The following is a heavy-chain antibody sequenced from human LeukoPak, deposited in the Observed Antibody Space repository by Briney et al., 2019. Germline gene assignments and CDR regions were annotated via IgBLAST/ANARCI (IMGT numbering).Heavy chain of an antibody. CDR2: ISSSSSYI. D-gene: IGHD3-10*01. Sequence: GSLRLSCAASGFTFDSNSMSWVRQAPGKGLEWVSSISSSSSYIYYADSVKGRFTISRDNAKNSLYLQMNSLRAEDTAVYYCARDRWSYYYGSGSTYWGQGTLVTVSS. CDR3: ARDRWSYYYGSGSTY. V-gene: IGHV3-21*01. J-gene: IGHJ4*02. CDR1: GFTFDSNS.